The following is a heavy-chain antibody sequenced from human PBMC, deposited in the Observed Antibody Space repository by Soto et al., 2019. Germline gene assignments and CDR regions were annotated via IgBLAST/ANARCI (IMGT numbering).Heavy chain of an antibody. D-gene: IGHD5-12*01. J-gene: IGHJ4*02. CDR2: INAGNGNT. V-gene: IGHV1-3*01. Sequence: ASVKVSCKASGYTFTSYAMHWVRQAPGQRLEWMGWINAGNGNTKYSQKFQGRVTITRDTSASTAYMELSSLRSEDTAVYYCASPDIVATPRLGYWGKETMVSVSS. CDR1: GYTFTSYA. CDR3: ASPDIVATPRLGY.